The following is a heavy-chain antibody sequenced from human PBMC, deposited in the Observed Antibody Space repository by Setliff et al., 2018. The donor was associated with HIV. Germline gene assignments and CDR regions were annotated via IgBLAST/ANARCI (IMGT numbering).Heavy chain of an antibody. Sequence: ASVKVSCKASGYTFTSYSMHWVRQAPGQRLEWMGWLRTGTGDTSYSEKFQGRLTITRDTSANTAYMELSSLRSEDTAVYYCARPVGAMGFDPWGQGTLVTVS. CDR1: GYTFTSYS. D-gene: IGHD1-26*01. J-gene: IGHJ5*02. CDR3: ARPVGAMGFDP. CDR2: LRTGTGDT. V-gene: IGHV1-3*04.